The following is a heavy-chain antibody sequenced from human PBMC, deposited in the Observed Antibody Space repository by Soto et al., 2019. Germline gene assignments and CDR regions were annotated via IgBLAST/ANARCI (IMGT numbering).Heavy chain of an antibody. Sequence: PSETLSLTCAVYGGSFSGYYWSWIRQPPGKGLEWIGEINHSGSTNYNPSLKSRVTISVDTSKNQFSLKLSSVTAADTAVYYCARGHRLRYFDWLLIWYFDYWGQGTLVTVSS. CDR2: INHSGST. D-gene: IGHD3-9*01. J-gene: IGHJ4*02. CDR1: GGSFSGYY. V-gene: IGHV4-34*01. CDR3: ARGHRLRYFDWLLIWYFDY.